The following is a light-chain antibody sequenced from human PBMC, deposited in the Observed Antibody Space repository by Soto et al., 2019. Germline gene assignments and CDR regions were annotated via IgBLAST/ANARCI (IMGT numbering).Light chain of an antibody. Sequence: DLQLTQSPSSLSASVGDRVTITCPASQDINNYLNWYQQKPGKAPKLLIFDASSVETGVPSRFSGSGSGTHFTFTISSLEPEDIATYHCQQYEDLPLTFGGGTRVELK. J-gene: IGKJ4*01. CDR2: DAS. V-gene: IGKV1-33*01. CDR1: QDINNY. CDR3: QQYEDLPLT.